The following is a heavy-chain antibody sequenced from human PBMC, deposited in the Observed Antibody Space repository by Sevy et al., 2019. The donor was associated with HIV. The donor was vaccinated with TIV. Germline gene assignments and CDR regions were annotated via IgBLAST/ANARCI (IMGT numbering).Heavy chain of an antibody. CDR1: GFTFRNYT. J-gene: IGHJ4*02. CDR2: ISHDGSHK. Sequence: GGSLRLSCAASGFTFRNYTIHWVRQAPGKGLEWVAVISHDGSHKYSADSVKGRFTISRDNSKNTLYLQMNSLRAEDTAMYYCARDPTIYASGWYYFDYWGQGTLVTVSS. D-gene: IGHD6-19*01. CDR3: ARDPTIYASGWYYFDY. V-gene: IGHV3-30*04.